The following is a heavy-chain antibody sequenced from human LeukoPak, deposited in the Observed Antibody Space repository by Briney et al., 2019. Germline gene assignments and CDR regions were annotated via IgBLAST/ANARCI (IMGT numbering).Heavy chain of an antibody. CDR1: GYTFTGYH. CDR3: ARETGTGPYYYYYMDV. CDR2: INPNSGGT. J-gene: IGHJ6*03. V-gene: IGHV1-2*06. D-gene: IGHD1-7*01. Sequence: GASVKVSCKASGYTFTGYHLHWVRQAPGHGLEWMGRINPNSGGTNPAQEFQDRVTMTRDTSISTAYMELSSLRSDDTAVYYCARETGTGPYYYYYMDVWGKGTTVTVSS.